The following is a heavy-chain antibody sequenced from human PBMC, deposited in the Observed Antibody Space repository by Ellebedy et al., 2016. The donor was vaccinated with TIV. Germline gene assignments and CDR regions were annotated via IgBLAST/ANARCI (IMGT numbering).Heavy chain of an antibody. V-gene: IGHV3-30*02. J-gene: IGHJ6*02. Sequence: GESLKISCATSGFSVSGMHWVRQAPGKGLEWVAFIRSDETTKYYTDSVTGRFTISRDSSKNTLDLQMNSLRAEDTAVYYCVKGAYPVPTVMAVWGQGTMVTVSS. D-gene: IGHD3-16*01. CDR1: GFSVSG. CDR2: IRSDETTK. CDR3: VKGAYPVPTVMAV.